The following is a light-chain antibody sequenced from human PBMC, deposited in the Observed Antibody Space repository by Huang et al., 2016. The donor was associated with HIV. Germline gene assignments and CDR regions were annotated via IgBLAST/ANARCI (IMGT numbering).Light chain of an antibody. J-gene: IGKJ3*01. CDR1: QRVGSF. V-gene: IGKV3-11*01. CDR3: QQRTYSFT. Sequence: IVLTQSPATLSLSPGERATLSCRASQRVGSFLAWSQHKPGQAPRLLLYDASYRATGIPACFSGSGSGTDFTLTISGLGPEDFSVYYCQQRTYSFTFGPGTKVD. CDR2: DAS.